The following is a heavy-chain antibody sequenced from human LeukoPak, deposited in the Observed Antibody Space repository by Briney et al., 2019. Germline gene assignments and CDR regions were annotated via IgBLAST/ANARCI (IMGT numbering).Heavy chain of an antibody. V-gene: IGHV1-69*13. CDR3: ARGVRAAISSPQN. Sequence: ASVKVSCKAPGGTFSSYAISWVRQAPGQGLEWMGGIIPIFGTANYAQKFQGRVTITADESTSTAYMELSSLRSEDTAVYYCARGVRAAISSPQNWGQGTLVTVSS. CDR1: GGTFSSYA. D-gene: IGHD2-2*02. J-gene: IGHJ4*02. CDR2: IIPIFGTA.